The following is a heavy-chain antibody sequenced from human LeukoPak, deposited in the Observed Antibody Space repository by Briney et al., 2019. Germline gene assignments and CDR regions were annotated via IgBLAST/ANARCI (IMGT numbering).Heavy chain of an antibody. J-gene: IGHJ4*02. V-gene: IGHV4-59*01. CDR3: ASSRSSSGWSLIDY. CDR1: GGSINSYY. Sequence: SETLSLTCTVSGGSINSYYWSWIRQPPGKGLEWVGYIYYSGSTNYKPSLKRRVTISVDTSKNQFSLKVSSVTAADTAVYYCASSRSSSGWSLIDYWGQGALDTVSS. D-gene: IGHD6-19*01. CDR2: IYYSGST.